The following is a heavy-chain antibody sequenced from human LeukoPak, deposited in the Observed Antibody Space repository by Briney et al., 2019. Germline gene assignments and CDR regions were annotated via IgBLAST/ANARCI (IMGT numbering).Heavy chain of an antibody. V-gene: IGHV3-21*01. CDR2: ISSSSSYI. CDR1: GFTFSSYA. J-gene: IGHJ4*02. Sequence: PGGSLGLSCGAVGFTFSSYAMTWVRQAPGKGLEWVSSISSSSSYIYYADSVKGRFTISRDNAKNSLYLQMNSLRAEDTAVYYCARDYSSPGNFDYWGQGTLVTVSS. D-gene: IGHD6-13*01. CDR3: ARDYSSPGNFDY.